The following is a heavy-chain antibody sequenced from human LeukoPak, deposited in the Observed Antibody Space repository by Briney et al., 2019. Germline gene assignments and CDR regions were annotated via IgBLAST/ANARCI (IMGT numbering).Heavy chain of an antibody. V-gene: IGHV3-74*01. J-gene: IGHJ3*02. CDR2: INSDGSST. Sequence: PGGSLRLSCAASGFTFDDYAMHWVRQAPGKGLVWVSRINSDGSSTNYADSVKGRFTISRDNAKNTLYLQMNSLRAEDTAVYYCARVWFRDDGAFDIWGQGTMVTVSS. D-gene: IGHD3-9*01. CDR3: ARVWFRDDGAFDI. CDR1: GFTFDDYA.